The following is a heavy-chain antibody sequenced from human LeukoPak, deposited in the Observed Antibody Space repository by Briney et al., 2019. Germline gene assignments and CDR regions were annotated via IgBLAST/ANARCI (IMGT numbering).Heavy chain of an antibody. D-gene: IGHD3-10*01. CDR3: ARSMVRAVTQVASDY. Sequence: ASVKVSCKASGYTYSDYGISWVRQAPGQGLEWVGWISTYNGNTVYAEKLQGRVTMTTDTSTSTAYMELRSLRSDDTAVYYCARSMVRAVTQVASDYWGQGTLVTVSS. J-gene: IGHJ4*02. CDR1: GYTYSDYG. CDR2: ISTYNGNT. V-gene: IGHV1-18*01.